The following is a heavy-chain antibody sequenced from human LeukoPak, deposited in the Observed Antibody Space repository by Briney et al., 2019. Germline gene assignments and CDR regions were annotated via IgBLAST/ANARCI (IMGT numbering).Heavy chain of an antibody. CDR3: AKDMRRGIAVAGLDY. CDR2: ISWNSGSI. D-gene: IGHD6-19*01. CDR1: GFTFDDYA. J-gene: IGHJ4*02. Sequence: GGSLRLSCVASGFTFDDYAMHWVRQAPGKGLEWVSGISWNSGSIGYADSVKGRFTISRDNAKNSLYLQMNSLRAEDTALYYCAKDMRRGIAVAGLDYWGQGTLVTVSS. V-gene: IGHV3-9*01.